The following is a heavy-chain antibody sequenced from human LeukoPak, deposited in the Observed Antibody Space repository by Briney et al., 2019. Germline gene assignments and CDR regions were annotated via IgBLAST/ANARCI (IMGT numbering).Heavy chain of an antibody. CDR2: ISGSGDRT. V-gene: IGHV3-23*01. CDR3: AKDVSRYYDSSGSDY. CDR1: GFTFSRYA. J-gene: IGHJ4*02. Sequence: AGGSLRLSCAASGFTFSRYAMSWVRQAPGKGLEWVSSISGSGDRTFYADSVRGRFTISRDNSKNILHLHMNSLRAEDTALYYCAKDVSRYYDSSGSDYWGQGALVTVSS. D-gene: IGHD3-22*01.